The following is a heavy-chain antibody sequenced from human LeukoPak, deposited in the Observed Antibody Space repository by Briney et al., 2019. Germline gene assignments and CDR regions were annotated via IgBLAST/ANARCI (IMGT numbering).Heavy chain of an antibody. V-gene: IGHV4-39*01. CDR1: GGFVNSNNYY. CDR2: IYYSGST. D-gene: IGHD3-22*01. J-gene: IGHJ4*02. CDR3: ARREDSFDSSGLFDQ. Sequence: SSETLPLTCTVSGGFVNSNNYYWGWIRQPPGKGLEWMGTIYYSGSTKYDPSLKSRVTVSIDASNNEVSLTLSSVIAADTAVYYCARREDSFDSSGLFDQWGQGTLVTVSS.